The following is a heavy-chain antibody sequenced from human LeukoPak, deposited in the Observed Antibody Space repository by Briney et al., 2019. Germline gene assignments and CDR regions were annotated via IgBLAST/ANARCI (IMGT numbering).Heavy chain of an antibody. CDR3: ARDRVDSSSYYPSYYYYGMDV. Sequence: SETLSLTCTASDDSISSSSYYWGWIRQPPGKGLEWIGSIYYSGRTFYNPSLKSRVTISVDTSKKQFSLNLSSVTAADTAVYYCARDRVDSSSYYPSYYYYGMDVWGQGTTVTVSS. V-gene: IGHV4-39*07. CDR1: DDSISSSSYY. CDR2: IYYSGRT. J-gene: IGHJ6*02. D-gene: IGHD3-22*01.